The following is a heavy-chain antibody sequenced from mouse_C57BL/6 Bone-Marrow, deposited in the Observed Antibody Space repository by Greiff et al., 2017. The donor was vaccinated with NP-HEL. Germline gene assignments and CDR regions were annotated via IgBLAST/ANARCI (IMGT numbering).Heavy chain of an antibody. V-gene: IGHV5-17*01. J-gene: IGHJ3*01. Sequence: EVKLMESGGGLVKPGGSLKLSCAASGFTFSDYGMHWVRQAPGKGLEWVAYISSGSSTIYYADTVKGRFTISRDNAKNTLFLQMTSLRSEDTAVYYCARRSWFAYWGQGTLVTVSA. CDR3: ARRSWFAY. CDR2: ISSGSSTI. CDR1: GFTFSDYG.